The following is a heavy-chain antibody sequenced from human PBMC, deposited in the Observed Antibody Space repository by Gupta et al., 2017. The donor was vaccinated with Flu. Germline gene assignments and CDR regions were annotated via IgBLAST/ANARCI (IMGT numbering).Heavy chain of an antibody. CDR2: IKQDGSEK. Sequence: EVQLVESGGGLVQPGGSLRLSCAASGFTFSSYWMNWVRQAPGKGLEWVANIKQDGSEKNYVDSVKGRFTISRDNAKNSLYLQMNSLRAEDTAVYYCARGSYYDILIVTGYYKSGYFDYWGQGTLVTVSS. J-gene: IGHJ4*02. D-gene: IGHD3-9*01. CDR3: ARGSYYDILIVTGYYKSGYFDY. V-gene: IGHV3-7*01. CDR1: GFTFSSYW.